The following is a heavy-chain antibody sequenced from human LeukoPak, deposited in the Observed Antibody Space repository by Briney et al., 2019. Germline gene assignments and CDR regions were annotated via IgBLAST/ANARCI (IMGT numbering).Heavy chain of an antibody. J-gene: IGHJ6*03. V-gene: IGHV1-69*05. Sequence: SVKVSCKASGGTFSSYAISWVRQAPGQGLEWMGGIIPIFGTANYAQKFQGRVTITTDESTSTAYMELSSLRSEDTAVYYCARGGVCSSTSCYSNPYYYYYMDVWGKGTTVTVSS. D-gene: IGHD2-2*01. CDR3: ARGGVCSSTSCYSNPYYYYYMDV. CDR2: IIPIFGTA. CDR1: GGTFSSYA.